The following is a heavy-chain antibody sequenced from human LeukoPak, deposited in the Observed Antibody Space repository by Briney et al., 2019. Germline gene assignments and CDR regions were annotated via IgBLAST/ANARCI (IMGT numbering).Heavy chain of an antibody. V-gene: IGHV1-24*01. Sequence: ASVKVSCKVSGYTLTELSMHWVRQAPGKGLEWMGGFDPEDGETIYAQKFQGRVTMTEDTSTDTAYMELSSLRSEDTAVYYCATDGITMVRGVRSYYMDVWGKGTTVTISS. CDR1: GYTLTELS. CDR3: ATDGITMVRGVRSYYMDV. D-gene: IGHD3-10*01. J-gene: IGHJ6*03. CDR2: FDPEDGET.